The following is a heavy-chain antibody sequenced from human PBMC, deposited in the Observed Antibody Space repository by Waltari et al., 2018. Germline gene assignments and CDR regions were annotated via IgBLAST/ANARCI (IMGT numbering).Heavy chain of an antibody. CDR3: ARQIVAGRNGFDY. CDR2: ISSGSITI. V-gene: IGHV3-48*01. Sequence: EVHLVASGRGLVQPEGSLKIYCSGSGYTFGDYPMSWVRQAPGKGLEWVSHISSGSITIYYADSVKGRFTISRDNAKNTLYLQMNSLTVEDTAVYYCARQIVAGRNGFDYWGQGTLVTVSS. CDR1: GYTFGDYP. D-gene: IGHD5-12*01. J-gene: IGHJ4*02.